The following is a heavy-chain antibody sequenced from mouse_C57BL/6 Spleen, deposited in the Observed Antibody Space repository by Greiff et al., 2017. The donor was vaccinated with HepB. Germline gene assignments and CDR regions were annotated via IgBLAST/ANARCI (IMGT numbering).Heavy chain of an antibody. J-gene: IGHJ2*01. CDR3: ARIPYYSNYFDY. CDR1: GYTFTDYY. D-gene: IGHD2-10*01. CDR2: INPNNGGT. Sequence: VQLQQSGPELVKPGASVKISCKASGYTFTDYYMNWVKQSHGKSLEWIGDINPNNGGTSYNQKFKGKATLTVDKSSSTAYMELRSLTSEDSAVYYCARIPYYSNYFDYWGQGTTLTVSS. V-gene: IGHV1-26*01.